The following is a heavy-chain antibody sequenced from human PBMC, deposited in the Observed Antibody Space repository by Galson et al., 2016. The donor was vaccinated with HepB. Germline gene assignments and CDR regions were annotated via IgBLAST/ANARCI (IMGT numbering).Heavy chain of an antibody. V-gene: IGHV3-11*01. D-gene: IGHD3-10*01. CDR1: GFTFSDYY. CDR2: ISTSGSTI. J-gene: IGHJ4*02. CDR3: AREGDGDYGSPTHFDL. Sequence: SLRLSCAASGFTFSDYYMSWVRQAPGKGLEWVSYISTSGSTIYFADSVKGRFTISRDDAKNSLFLQMNSLTAEDTAVYYCAREGDGDYGSPTHFDLWGQGTLVTVSS.